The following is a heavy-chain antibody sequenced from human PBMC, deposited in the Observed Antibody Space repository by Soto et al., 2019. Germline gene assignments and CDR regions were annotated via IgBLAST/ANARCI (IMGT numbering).Heavy chain of an antibody. J-gene: IGHJ3*02. CDR2: IYHSGST. CDR3: TRAPDI. V-gene: IGHV4-30-2*01. CDR1: GGSISRGGSS. Sequence: QLQLQESGSGLVKPSQTLSLTCAVSGGSISRGGSSWSWIRQPPGKGLEWIGYIYHSGSTYYKPTLNSRVTISVDRSKNQFSLKLCSLTAAEMTMYFSTRAPDIWGQGTIVTVSS.